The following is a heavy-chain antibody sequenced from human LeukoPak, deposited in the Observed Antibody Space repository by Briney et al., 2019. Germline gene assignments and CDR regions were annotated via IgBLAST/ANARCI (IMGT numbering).Heavy chain of an antibody. Sequence: GGSLRLSCAASGFTFSDYYMSWIRQAPGKGLEWVGRIKSKTGGGTTDYAAPVKGRFTISRDDSKNTLYLQMNSLKTEDTAVYYCTTDQRVVDILNNIWGQGTMVTVSS. CDR1: GFTFSDYY. CDR2: IKSKTGGGTT. D-gene: IGHD3-9*01. V-gene: IGHV3-15*01. CDR3: TTDQRVVDILNNI. J-gene: IGHJ3*02.